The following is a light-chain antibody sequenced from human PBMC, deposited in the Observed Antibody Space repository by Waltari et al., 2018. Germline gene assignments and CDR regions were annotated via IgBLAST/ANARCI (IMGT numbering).Light chain of an antibody. CDR1: QTILYNSNNKNY. Sequence: DIVMTQSPASLAVSLGERAYINCTSSQTILYNSNNKNYLAWYQQKPGQPPKLLIYWASTRQSGVPDRFSGSGSGTDFTLTISSLQAGDVAVYYCQQYFTTLTFGGGTKVEIK. CDR2: WAS. J-gene: IGKJ4*01. CDR3: QQYFTTLT. V-gene: IGKV4-1*01.